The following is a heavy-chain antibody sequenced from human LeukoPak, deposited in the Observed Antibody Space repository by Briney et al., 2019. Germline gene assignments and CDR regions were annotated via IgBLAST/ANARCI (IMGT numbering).Heavy chain of an antibody. Sequence: GGSLRLSCAASGFTFSSYEMNWVRQAPGKGLEWVSYISSSGSTIYYADSVKGRFTISRDNAKNSLYLQMNSLRAEDTAVYYCARGVVPAANVDFGFDYWGQGTLVIVSS. CDR3: ARGVVPAANVDFGFDY. V-gene: IGHV3-48*03. CDR1: GFTFSSYE. CDR2: ISSSGSTI. J-gene: IGHJ4*02. D-gene: IGHD2-2*01.